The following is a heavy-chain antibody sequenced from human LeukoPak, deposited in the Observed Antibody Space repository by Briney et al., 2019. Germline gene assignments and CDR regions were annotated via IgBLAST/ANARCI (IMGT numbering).Heavy chain of an antibody. CDR3: ARAVQVGATGAFDI. J-gene: IGHJ3*02. D-gene: IGHD1-26*01. V-gene: IGHV3-74*01. CDR2: LDTDGSDT. Sequence: GGSLRLSCAASGFTFSNYWMHWVRQGPGKGLVWVSRLDTDGSDTSYADSVKGRFTISRDNAKNTLYLQMNSLRAEDTAVYYCARAVQVGATGAFDIWGQGTMVTVSS. CDR1: GFTFSNYW.